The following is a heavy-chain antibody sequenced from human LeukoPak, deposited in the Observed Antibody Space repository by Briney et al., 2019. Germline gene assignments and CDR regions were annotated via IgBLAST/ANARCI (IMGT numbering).Heavy chain of an antibody. V-gene: IGHV4-59*11. J-gene: IGHJ4*02. CDR1: GGSLSSHY. Sequence: SETLSLTCTVSGGSLSSHYWSWIRQSPGKGLELIGHIYYTGTTYYNPSLNSRVTISLATSRNEFSLKLTSVTAADTAVYYCARFSSGCSTASCYLTYWGQGTLVTVSS. CDR2: IYYTGTT. D-gene: IGHD2-2*01. CDR3: ARFSSGCSTASCYLTY.